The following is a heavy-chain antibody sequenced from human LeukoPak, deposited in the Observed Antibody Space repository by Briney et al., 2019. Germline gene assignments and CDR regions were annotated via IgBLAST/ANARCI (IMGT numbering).Heavy chain of an antibody. CDR3: AHVEMVTIKTLYYYCGMDV. CDR1: GGTFSNYA. Sequence: SVKVSCKASGGTFSNYAISWVRQAPGQGLEWMGGIIPIFGTANYAQKFQGRVTIIADESTRTAYMELSSLRSEDTAVYYCAHVEMVTIKTLYYYCGMDVWGQGTTGTVSS. D-gene: IGHD5-24*01. CDR2: IIPIFGTA. J-gene: IGHJ6*02. V-gene: IGHV1-69*13.